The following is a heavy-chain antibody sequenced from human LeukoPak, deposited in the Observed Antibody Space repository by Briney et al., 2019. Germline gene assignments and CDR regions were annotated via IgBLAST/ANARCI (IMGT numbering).Heavy chain of an antibody. CDR2: INHSGST. CDR1: GGSFSGYY. J-gene: IGHJ6*03. Sequence: SETLSLTCAVYGGSFSGYYWSWIRQPPGKGLEWIGEINHSGSTNYNPSLKSRVTIAVDTSKNQFSLKLSSVTAADTAVYYCARVGRGYRYYMAVWGKGTTVTVSS. CDR3: ARVGRGYRYYMAV. V-gene: IGHV4-34*01. D-gene: IGHD5-18*01.